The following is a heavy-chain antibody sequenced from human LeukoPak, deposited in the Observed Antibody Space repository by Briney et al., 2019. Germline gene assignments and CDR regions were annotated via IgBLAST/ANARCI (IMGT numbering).Heavy chain of an antibody. CDR2: IYHSGST. D-gene: IGHD4-17*01. CDR3: ARGGPYGPNWFDP. V-gene: IGHV4-30-2*01. Sequence: SETLSLTCAVSGGSISSGGYSWSWIRQPPGKGLEWIGYIYHSGSTYYNPSLKSRVTISVDRSKSQFSLKLSSVTAADTAVYYCARGGPYGPNWFDPWGQGTLVTVSS. J-gene: IGHJ5*02. CDR1: GGSISSGGYS.